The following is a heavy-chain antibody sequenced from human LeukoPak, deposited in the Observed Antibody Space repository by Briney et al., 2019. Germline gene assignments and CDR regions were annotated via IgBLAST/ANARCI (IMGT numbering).Heavy chain of an antibody. CDR2: FDPEDGET. Sequence: GASVKVSCKVSGYTLTELSMHWVRQAPGKGLEWMGGFDPEDGETIYAQKFQGRVTMTEDTSTDTAYMELSSLRSEDTAVYYCATGGRYCSSTGCYLGWFDPWGQGTLVTVSS. D-gene: IGHD2-2*01. J-gene: IGHJ5*02. CDR3: ATGGRYCSSTGCYLGWFDP. V-gene: IGHV1-24*01. CDR1: GYTLTELS.